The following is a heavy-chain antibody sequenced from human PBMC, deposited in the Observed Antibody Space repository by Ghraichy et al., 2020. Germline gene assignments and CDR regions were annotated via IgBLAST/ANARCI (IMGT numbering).Heavy chain of an antibody. CDR1: GYTFTSYD. V-gene: IGHV1-8*01. CDR3: AREYSSSVYYYGMDV. CDR2: MNPNSGNT. J-gene: IGHJ6*02. D-gene: IGHD6-6*01. Sequence: ASVKVSCKASGYTFTSYDINWVRQATGQGLEWTGWMNPNSGNTGYAQKFQGRVTMTRNTSISTAYMELSSLRSEDTAVYYCAREYSSSVYYYGMDVWGQGTTVTVSS.